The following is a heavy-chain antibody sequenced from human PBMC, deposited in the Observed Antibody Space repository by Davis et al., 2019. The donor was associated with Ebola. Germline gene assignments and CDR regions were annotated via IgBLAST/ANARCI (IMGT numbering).Heavy chain of an antibody. Sequence: ASVKVSCKASGYTFTSYAMHWVRQAPGQRLEWMGWINAGNGNTKYSQKFQGRVTITRDTSTSTAYMELRSLRSDDTAVYYCAREPLAAALKYWGQGTLVTVSS. CDR3: AREPLAAALKY. CDR1: GYTFTSYA. D-gene: IGHD6-13*01. J-gene: IGHJ4*02. CDR2: INAGNGNT. V-gene: IGHV1-3*01.